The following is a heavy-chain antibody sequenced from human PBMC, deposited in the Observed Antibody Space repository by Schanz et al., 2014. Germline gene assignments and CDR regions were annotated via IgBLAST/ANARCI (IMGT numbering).Heavy chain of an antibody. Sequence: EVHLVESGGGLVKRGGSLRLSCAASGFTISSYSMNWVRQAPGKGLEWVSSISSSGSYIYYADSVKGRFSISRDNAKNSLFLQMNRLRAEDTAVYFCARAHGNNWYGKGLDYWGQGTLVTVSS. J-gene: IGHJ4*02. V-gene: IGHV3-21*01. CDR3: ARAHGNNWYGKGLDY. D-gene: IGHD1-1*01. CDR1: GFTISSYS. CDR2: ISSSGSYI.